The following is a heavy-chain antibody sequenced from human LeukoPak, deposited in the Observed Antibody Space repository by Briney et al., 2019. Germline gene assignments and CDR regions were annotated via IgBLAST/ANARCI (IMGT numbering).Heavy chain of an antibody. J-gene: IGHJ4*02. CDR2: IIPIFGTA. V-gene: IGHV1-69*05. CDR1: GGTFSSYA. CDR3: ARDLSNAYDYVWGSYRLNN. Sequence: GSSVKVSCKASGGTFSSYAISWVRQAPGQGLEWMGRIIPIFGTANYAQKFQGRATITTDESTSTAYMELSSLRSEDTAVYYCARDLSNAYDYVWGSYRLNNWGQGTLVTVSS. D-gene: IGHD3-16*02.